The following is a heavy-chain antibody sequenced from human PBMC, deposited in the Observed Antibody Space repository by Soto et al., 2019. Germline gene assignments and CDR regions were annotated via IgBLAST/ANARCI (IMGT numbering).Heavy chain of an antibody. CDR2: IKQDGSEK. CDR3: ARGGSPYYYYGMDV. Sequence: EVQLVEYGGGLVQPGGSLRLSCAASGFTFSSYWMSWVRQAPGKGLEWVANIKQDGSEKYYVDSVKGRFTISRDTAKNSLYLQMNSLRAEDTAVYYCARGGSPYYYYGMDVWGQGTTVTVSS. J-gene: IGHJ6*02. V-gene: IGHV3-7*05. CDR1: GFTFSSYW. D-gene: IGHD3-16*01.